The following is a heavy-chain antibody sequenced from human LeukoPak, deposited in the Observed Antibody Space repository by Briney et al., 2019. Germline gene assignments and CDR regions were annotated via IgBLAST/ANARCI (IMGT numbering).Heavy chain of an antibody. D-gene: IGHD3-10*01. CDR3: ARNYGSGSYYNWFDP. CDR2: IYYSGST. V-gene: IGHV4-39*07. CDR1: GGSISGSSYY. Sequence: PSETLSLTCTVSGGSISGSSYYWGWIRQPPGKGLEWIGSIYYSGSTYYNPSLKSRVTISVDTSKNQFSLKLSSVTAADTAVYYCARNYGSGSYYNWFDPWGQGTLVTVSS. J-gene: IGHJ5*02.